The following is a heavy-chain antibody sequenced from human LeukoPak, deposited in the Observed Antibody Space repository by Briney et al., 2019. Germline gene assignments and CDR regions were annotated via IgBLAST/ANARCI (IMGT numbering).Heavy chain of an antibody. CDR3: ARGAAGYYYYMDV. CDR1: GYTFTGYY. D-gene: IGHD6-25*01. Sequence: ASVKVSCKASGYTFTGYYMHWVRQAPGQGLGWMGWINPNSGGTNYAQKFQGRVTMTRDTSISTAYMELSRLRSDDTAVYYCARGAAGYYYYMDVWGKGTTVTVSS. CDR2: INPNSGGT. V-gene: IGHV1-2*02. J-gene: IGHJ6*03.